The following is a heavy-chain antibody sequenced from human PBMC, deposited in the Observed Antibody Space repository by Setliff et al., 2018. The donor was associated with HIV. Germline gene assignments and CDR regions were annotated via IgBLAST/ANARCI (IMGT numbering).Heavy chain of an antibody. Sequence: SETLSLTCTVSGGSISSHYWSWIRQPPGKGLEWIGYIYYSGSTNYNPSLKSRVTISVDTSKNQFSLKLSSVTAADTAVYYCARDGPLEGSYRYYYYHMDVWGQGTLVTVSS. CDR1: GGSISSHY. D-gene: IGHD3-10*01. CDR3: ARDGPLEGSYRYYYYHMDV. CDR2: IYYSGST. J-gene: IGHJ6*03. V-gene: IGHV4-59*11.